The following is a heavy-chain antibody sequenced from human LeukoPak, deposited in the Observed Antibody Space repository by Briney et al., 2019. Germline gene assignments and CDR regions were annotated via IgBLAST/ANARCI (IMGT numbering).Heavy chain of an antibody. CDR1: GYTFTGCY. Sequence: GASVKVSFKPSGYTFTGCYMHWVRQAPGQGLDWMGWINPNSGGTNYAQKLQGRVTMTRDTSISTAYMELSRLRSDDTAVYYCARAYGGNNYYYYGMDVWGQGTTVTVSS. V-gene: IGHV1-2*02. J-gene: IGHJ6*02. D-gene: IGHD4-23*01. CDR3: ARAYGGNNYYYYGMDV. CDR2: INPNSGGT.